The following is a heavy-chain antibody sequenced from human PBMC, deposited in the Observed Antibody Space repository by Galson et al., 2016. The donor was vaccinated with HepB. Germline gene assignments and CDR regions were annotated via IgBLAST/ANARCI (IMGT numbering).Heavy chain of an antibody. CDR1: GFTFSNYW. Sequence: SLRLSCAASGFTFSNYWMHWVRQAPGKGLVWVSRIYSDVSSTSYADSVKGRFTISRDNAKNTLDLQMNILRAEDTAVYYCARVWGAFDIWGQGTLVTVSS. J-gene: IGHJ3*02. CDR3: ARVWGAFDI. D-gene: IGHD3-16*01. CDR2: IYSDVSST. V-gene: IGHV3-74*01.